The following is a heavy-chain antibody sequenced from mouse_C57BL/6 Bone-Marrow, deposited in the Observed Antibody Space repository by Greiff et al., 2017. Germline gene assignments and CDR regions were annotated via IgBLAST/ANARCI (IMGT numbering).Heavy chain of an antibody. CDR1: GFNIQDYY. CDR2: IDPEDGET. V-gene: IGHV14-2*01. CDR3: AAHDYGIPAWFAY. D-gene: IGHD1-1*01. J-gene: IGHJ3*01. Sequence: EVQLQQSGAELVKPGASVQLSCTASGFNIQDYYMHWVKQRTEQGLEWIGRIDPEDGETKYAPKFQGKATITADTSSNTAYLQRSSLTSEDTAVYYCAAHDYGIPAWFAYWGQGALVTVSA.